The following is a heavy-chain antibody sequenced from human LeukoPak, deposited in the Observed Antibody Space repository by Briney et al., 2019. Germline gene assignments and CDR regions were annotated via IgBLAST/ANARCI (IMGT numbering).Heavy chain of an antibody. J-gene: IGHJ4*02. CDR1: GFIFSDYY. Sequence: GGSLRLSCAASGFIFSDYYMTWIRQAPGKGLEWISYISSSSYTDYADSVKGRFTISRDNAKNSLYLQMDSLRAEDTAVYYCARDGRGYYDSSGYPDYWGQGTLVTASS. CDR3: ARDGRGYYDSSGYPDY. CDR2: ISSSSYT. V-gene: IGHV3-11*06. D-gene: IGHD3-22*01.